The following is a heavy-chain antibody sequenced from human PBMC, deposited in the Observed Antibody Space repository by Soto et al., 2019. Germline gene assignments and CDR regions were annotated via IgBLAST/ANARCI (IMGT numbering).Heavy chain of an antibody. CDR2: ISSSSSYI. V-gene: IGHV3-21*01. CDR1: GFTFSSYS. Sequence: GGSLRLSCAASGFTFSSYSMNWVRQAPGKGLEWVSSISSSSSYIYYADSVKGRFTISSDNAKNSLYLQMNSLRAEDTAVYYCARENGVVVVPAAYPFDYWGQGTLVTVSS. CDR3: ARENGVVVVPAAYPFDY. J-gene: IGHJ4*02. D-gene: IGHD2-2*01.